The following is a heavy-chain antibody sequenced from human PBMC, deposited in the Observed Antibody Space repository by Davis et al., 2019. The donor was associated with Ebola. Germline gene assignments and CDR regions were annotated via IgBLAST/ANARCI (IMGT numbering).Heavy chain of an antibody. J-gene: IGHJ5*02. CDR1: GFTFSSYS. Sequence: GGSLRLSCAASGFTFSSYSMNWVRQAPGKGLEWVSSISSSSSYIYYADSVKGRFTISRDNAKNSLYLQMNSLRAEDTAVYYCARDIAVAGVWFDPWGQGTLVTVSS. V-gene: IGHV3-21*01. D-gene: IGHD6-19*01. CDR2: ISSSSSYI. CDR3: ARDIAVAGVWFDP.